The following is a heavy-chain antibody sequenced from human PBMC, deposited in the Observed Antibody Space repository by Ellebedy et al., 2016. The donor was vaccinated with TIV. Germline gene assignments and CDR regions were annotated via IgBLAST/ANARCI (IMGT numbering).Heavy chain of an antibody. J-gene: IGHJ3*02. CDR2: INHSGST. CDR3: AKARGLNDAFDI. Sequence: SETLSLTCAVYGGSFSGYYWSWIRQPPGKGLEWIGEINHSGSTSYNPSLKSRVTLSVDTSKNQFSLKLSSVTAADTAVYYCAKARGLNDAFDIWGQGTMVTVSS. V-gene: IGHV4-34*01. D-gene: IGHD2-8*01. CDR1: GGSFSGYY.